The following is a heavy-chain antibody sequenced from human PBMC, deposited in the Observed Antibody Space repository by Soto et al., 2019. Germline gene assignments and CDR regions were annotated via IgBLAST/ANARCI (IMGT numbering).Heavy chain of an antibody. D-gene: IGHD2-2*01. CDR2: IYYSGST. J-gene: IGHJ6*02. Sequence: PSETLSLTCTVSGGSISSYYWSWIRQPPGKGLEWIGYIYYSGSTNYNPSLKSRVTISVDTSKNQFSLKLSSVTAADTAVYYCARGGYCSSTSCLTEYYYYGMDVWGQGTTVTVSS. V-gene: IGHV4-59*01. CDR3: ARGGYCSSTSCLTEYYYYGMDV. CDR1: GGSISSYY.